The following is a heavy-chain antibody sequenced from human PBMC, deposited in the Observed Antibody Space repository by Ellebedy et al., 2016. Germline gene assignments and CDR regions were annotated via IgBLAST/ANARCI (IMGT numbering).Heavy chain of an antibody. V-gene: IGHV4-59*01. CDR3: ARPCFSSSWYYFDY. CDR2: IYYSGST. J-gene: IGHJ4*02. CDR1: GSSISSYY. D-gene: IGHD6-13*01. Sequence: SETLSLXCTVSGSSISSYYWSWIRQPPGKGLEWIGYIYYSGSTNYNPSLKRRVTISVDTSKNQFSLKLSSVTAADTAVYYCARPCFSSSWYYFDYWGQGTLVTVSS.